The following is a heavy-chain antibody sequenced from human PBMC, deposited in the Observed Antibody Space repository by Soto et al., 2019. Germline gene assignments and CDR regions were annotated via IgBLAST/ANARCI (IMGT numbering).Heavy chain of an antibody. D-gene: IGHD3-22*01. V-gene: IGHV4-59*01. J-gene: IGHJ4*02. Sequence: PSETLSLTCTVSGGSISSYYWSWIRQPPGKGLEWIGYIFSSGSTNYNPSLKSRITILVDTSRNQLSLKLSSVTAADTAVYYCARAREYFYDSSGYPFDYWGQGALVTVS. CDR3: ARAREYFYDSSGYPFDY. CDR1: GGSISSYY. CDR2: IFSSGST.